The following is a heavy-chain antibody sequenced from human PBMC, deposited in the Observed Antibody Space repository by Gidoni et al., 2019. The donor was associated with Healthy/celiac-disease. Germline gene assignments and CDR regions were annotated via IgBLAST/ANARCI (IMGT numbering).Heavy chain of an antibody. D-gene: IGHD1-7*01. CDR1: GFTFSSYG. CDR3: ARGELRENWFEP. J-gene: IGHJ5*02. CDR2: KWYDGSNK. V-gene: IGHV3-33*08. Sequence: QFQLVESGGGVVQPGRSLSLSCAASGFTFSSYGMHWVRQAPGKGVEWVAVKWYDGSNKYDANSGKCRFTISRDNSKNTLYLKMNSQRAEDTAVYYCARGELRENWFEPWGQGNLVTVSS.